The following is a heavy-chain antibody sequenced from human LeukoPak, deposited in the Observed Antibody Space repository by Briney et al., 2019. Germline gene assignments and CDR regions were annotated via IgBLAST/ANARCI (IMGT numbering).Heavy chain of an antibody. Sequence: SETLSLTCTVSGGSISSYYWSWIRQPPGKGLEWIGYIYYSGSTNYNPSLKSRVTISVDTSKNQFSLKLSSVTAADTAVYYCARQTDTAMVIGVDYWGQGTLVTVSS. CDR2: IYYSGST. CDR1: GGSISSYY. CDR3: ARQTDTAMVIGVDY. J-gene: IGHJ4*02. V-gene: IGHV4-59*08. D-gene: IGHD5-18*01.